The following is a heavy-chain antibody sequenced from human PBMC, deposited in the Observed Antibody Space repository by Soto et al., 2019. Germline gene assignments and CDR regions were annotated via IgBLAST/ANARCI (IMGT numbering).Heavy chain of an antibody. CDR2: IYYGGST. CDR3: AREFYCSGYYYYYGMDV. V-gene: IGHV4-59*01. J-gene: IGHJ6*02. D-gene: IGHD2-15*01. Sequence: PSETLSLACTVSGDSISTDYWSWIRQSPGKGLEWIGFIYYGGSTNYNPSLKSRVTISVDTPKNQFSLKLSSVTAADTAVYYCAREFYCSGYYYYYGMDVRARRTTDTGSS. CDR1: GDSISTDY.